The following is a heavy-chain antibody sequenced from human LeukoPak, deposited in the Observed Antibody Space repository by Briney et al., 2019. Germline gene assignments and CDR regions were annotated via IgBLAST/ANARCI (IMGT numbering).Heavy chain of an antibody. CDR1: GFTFSSYG. Sequence: GGSLRLSCAASGFTFSSYGMHWVRQAPGKGLEWVAFIRYDGSNKYYADSVKGRFTISRDNAKNSLYLQMNSLRAEDTAVYYCARSPRIRGVITHFDSWGQGTLVTVSS. CDR3: ARSPRIRGVITHFDS. D-gene: IGHD3-10*01. J-gene: IGHJ5*01. CDR2: IRYDGSNK. V-gene: IGHV3-30*02.